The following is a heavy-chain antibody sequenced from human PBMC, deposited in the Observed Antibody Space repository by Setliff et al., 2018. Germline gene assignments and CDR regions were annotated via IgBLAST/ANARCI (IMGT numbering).Heavy chain of an antibody. CDR1: GFTFTNYA. CDR3: ATSTITTYYFDY. J-gene: IGHJ4*01. Sequence: GGSLRLSCAASGFTFTNYAMTWVRQAPGKGLEWVSGFSGSGGTTYYADSVKGRFTISRDNSKNTPFLQMNGLRAEDTAIYYCATSTITTYYFDYWGHGTLVTVSS. CDR2: FSGSGGTT. D-gene: IGHD4-4*01. V-gene: IGHV3-23*01.